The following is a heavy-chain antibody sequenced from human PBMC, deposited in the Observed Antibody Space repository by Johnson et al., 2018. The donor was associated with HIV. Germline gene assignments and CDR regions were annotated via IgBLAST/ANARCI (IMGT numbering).Heavy chain of an antibody. CDR3: ARGAYSSSWHASDAFDI. D-gene: IGHD6-13*01. CDR1: GFTFSSYA. Sequence: QVQLVESGGGLVQPGGSLRLSCAASGFTFSSYAMHWVRQAPGKGLEWVAVISYDGSNKYYADSVKGRFTISRDNSKNTLYLQMNSLRAEDTALYYCARGAYSSSWHASDAFDIWGQGTMVTVSS. CDR2: ISYDGSNK. J-gene: IGHJ3*02. V-gene: IGHV3-30-3*01.